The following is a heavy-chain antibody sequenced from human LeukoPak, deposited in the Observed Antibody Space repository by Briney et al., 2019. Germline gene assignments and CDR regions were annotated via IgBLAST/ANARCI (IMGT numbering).Heavy chain of an antibody. CDR2: SNHSGST. V-gene: IGHV4-34*01. CDR1: GGSFSGYY. CDR3: ARLIPEYSSSYYYYYYMDV. J-gene: IGHJ6*03. D-gene: IGHD6-13*01. Sequence: SETLSLTCAVYGGSFSGYYWSWIRQPPGKGLEWIGESNHSGSTNYNPSLKSRVTISVDTSKNQFSLKLSSVTAADTAVYYCARLIPEYSSSYYYYYYMDVWGKGTTVTVSS.